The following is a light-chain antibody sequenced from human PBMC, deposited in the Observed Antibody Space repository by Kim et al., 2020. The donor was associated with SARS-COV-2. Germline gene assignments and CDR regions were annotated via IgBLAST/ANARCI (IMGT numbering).Light chain of an antibody. J-gene: IGKJ2*01. CDR2: GAS. CDR3: RQYGSSSPT. Sequence: EIVLMQSPGTLSLSPGERATLSCRASQSVSSNYLAWYQQKPGQAPRLLIYGASSRATGIPDRFSGSGSGTDFTLTISRLEPEDFALYYCRQYGSSSPTFGQRTKLEI. CDR1: QSVSSNY. V-gene: IGKV3-20*01.